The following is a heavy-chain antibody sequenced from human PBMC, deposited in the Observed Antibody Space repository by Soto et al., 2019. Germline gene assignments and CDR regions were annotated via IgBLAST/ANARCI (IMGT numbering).Heavy chain of an antibody. Sequence: QVQLQESGPGLVKPSETLSLTCTVSGGSISSYYWSWIRQPPGKGLEWIGYIYYSGSTNYNPSLKSRVTLSVDTSKNQFSLKLSSVTAADTAVYYCARVPYYYDSSGYYYHAVAFDYWGQGTLVTVSS. D-gene: IGHD3-22*01. CDR2: IYYSGST. V-gene: IGHV4-59*01. CDR1: GGSISSYY. CDR3: ARVPYYYDSSGYYYHAVAFDY. J-gene: IGHJ4*02.